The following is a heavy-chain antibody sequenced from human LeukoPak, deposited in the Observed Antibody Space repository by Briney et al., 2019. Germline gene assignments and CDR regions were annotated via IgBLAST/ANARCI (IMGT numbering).Heavy chain of an antibody. V-gene: IGHV3-30*02. Sequence: GGSLRLSYAASGFTFSNFGFDWVRQAPGKGLEWVAIIRYDGSNKYYADSVKGRFTISRDNSQNTLDLQMNNLRAEDTAVYYCARDKDGYNMEYYFDYWGQGTLVTVSS. CDR3: ARDKDGYNMEYYFDY. CDR1: GFTFSNFG. CDR2: IRYDGSNK. J-gene: IGHJ4*02. D-gene: IGHD5-24*01.